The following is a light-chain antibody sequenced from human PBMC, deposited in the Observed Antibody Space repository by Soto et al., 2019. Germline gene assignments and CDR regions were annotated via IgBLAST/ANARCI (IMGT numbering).Light chain of an antibody. CDR1: SGSISSNY. CDR3: QSYDSSKGV. V-gene: IGLV6-57*01. Sequence: NFMLTQPHSVSESPGKTVTISCTRSSGSISSNYVQCYQQRPGSSPTTVIYEDNQIPSGVPDRFSGSIDSSSNSASLTTAGLKTEDEADYYWQSYDSSKGVFGGVPKLTVL. J-gene: IGLJ2*01. CDR2: EDN.